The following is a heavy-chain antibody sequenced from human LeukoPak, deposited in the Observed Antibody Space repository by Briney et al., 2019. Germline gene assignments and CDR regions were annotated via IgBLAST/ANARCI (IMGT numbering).Heavy chain of an antibody. V-gene: IGHV1-2*02. D-gene: IGHD4-23*01. CDR2: INPNSGGT. Sequence: ASVKVSCKASGYTFTDYYLHWVRQAPGQGLEWMGWINPNSGGTNYAQEFQGRVTVTRDTSISTAYMELTSLRSDDTAVYYCARDGNMDVWGPGTTVTVSS. J-gene: IGHJ6*02. CDR3: ARDGNMDV. CDR1: GYTFTDYY.